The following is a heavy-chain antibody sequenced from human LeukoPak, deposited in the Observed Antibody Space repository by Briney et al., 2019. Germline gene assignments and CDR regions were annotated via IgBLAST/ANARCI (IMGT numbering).Heavy chain of an antibody. J-gene: IGHJ6*02. V-gene: IGHV4-59*01. D-gene: IGHD6-13*01. CDR3: ARVPGYSSSWYSYDYYGMDV. CDR1: CGSISSYY. CDR2: IYYSGST. Sequence: SETLSLTCTVSCGSISSYYWSWIRQPPGKGLEWIGYIYYSGSTNYNPSLKSRVTISVDTSKNQFSLKLSSVTAADTAVYYCARVPGYSSSWYSYDYYGMDVWGQGTTVTVSS.